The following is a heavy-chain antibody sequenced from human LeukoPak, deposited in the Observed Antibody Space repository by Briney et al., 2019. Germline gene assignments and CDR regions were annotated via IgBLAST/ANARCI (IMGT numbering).Heavy chain of an antibody. CDR2: IKHDGSEQ. D-gene: IGHD6-13*01. CDR1: GFTFTSYW. CDR3: AKGRLDPNLVLDY. J-gene: IGHJ4*02. V-gene: IGHV3-7*03. Sequence: GGSLRLSCAASGFTFTSYWMSWMRQAPGKGLQWVANIKHDGSEQYYVDSVKGRFTISRDNARNSLYLQMNSLGVEDTALYYCAKGRLDPNLVLDYWGQGTLVTVSS.